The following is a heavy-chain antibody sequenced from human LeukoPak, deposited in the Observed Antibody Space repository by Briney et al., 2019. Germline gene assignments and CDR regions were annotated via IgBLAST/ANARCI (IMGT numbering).Heavy chain of an antibody. D-gene: IGHD3-22*01. V-gene: IGHV4-30-4*01. CDR2: IYDGGNT. CDR3: VKQWLRNAFDL. Sequence: PSETLSPTCSVSGASISSGDYYWSWIRQPPGKGLEWIGYIYDGGNTYYNPSLKSRVTISVDTSKNQFSLRLRSVTAEDTAVYYCVKQWLRNAFDLWGQGTMVTVSS. J-gene: IGHJ3*01. CDR1: GASISSGDYY.